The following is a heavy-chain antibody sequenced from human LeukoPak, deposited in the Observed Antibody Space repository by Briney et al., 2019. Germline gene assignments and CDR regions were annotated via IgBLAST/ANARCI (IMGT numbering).Heavy chain of an antibody. CDR3: ARGVEPLAANTLAY. Sequence: SGGSLRLSCAACGFTVITNDMTWVRQAPGKGLEWVSVLYSDGNTKYADSVQGRFTISRDNSKNTLYLEMNSLSPDDTAVYYCARGVEPLAANTLAYWGQGTLVTVSS. D-gene: IGHD1-14*01. V-gene: IGHV3-53*01. CDR2: LYSDGNT. J-gene: IGHJ4*02. CDR1: GFTVITND.